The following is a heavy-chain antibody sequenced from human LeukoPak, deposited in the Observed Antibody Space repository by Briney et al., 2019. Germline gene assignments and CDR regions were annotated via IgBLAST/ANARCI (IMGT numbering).Heavy chain of an antibody. CDR2: INHSGSN. V-gene: IGHV4-34*01. D-gene: IGHD5-18*01. Sequence: SETLSLTCAVYGGSFSGYYWSWIRQPPGKWLEWIGEINHSGSNNYNPSLKSRVSISVDTSKNQFSLKLRSVTAADRAVYCCARGRYSWNFDYWGQGTLVTVSS. J-gene: IGHJ4*02. CDR1: GGSFSGYY. CDR3: ARGRYSWNFDY.